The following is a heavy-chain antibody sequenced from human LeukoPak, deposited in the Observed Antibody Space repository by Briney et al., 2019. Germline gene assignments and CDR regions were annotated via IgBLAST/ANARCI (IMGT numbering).Heavy chain of an antibody. J-gene: IGHJ4*02. V-gene: IGHV3-30*02. CDR3: AKDGTRDFSTPHLDY. D-gene: IGHD4-11*01. CDR1: GFTFSSYG. CDR2: IPYDGSNK. Sequence: AGGSLRLSCAASGFTFSSYGMHWVRQAPGKGLEWVTFIPYDGSNKYYADSVKGRFTISRDNSKNTLYLQMNSLRAEDTAVYYCAKDGTRDFSTPHLDYWGQGTLVTVSS.